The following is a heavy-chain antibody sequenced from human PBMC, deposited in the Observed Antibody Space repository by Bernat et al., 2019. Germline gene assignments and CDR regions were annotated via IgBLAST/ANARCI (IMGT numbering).Heavy chain of an antibody. CDR3: AKEHRFSMTATGDAFDI. CDR2: ISGSGGST. V-gene: IGHV3-23*01. CDR1: GFTFSSYA. D-gene: IGHD2-21*02. Sequence: EVQLLESGGGLVQPGGSLRLSCAASGFTFSSYAMSWVRQAPGKGLEWVSAISGSGGSTYYADSVKGRFTISRDNSKNTLYLQMNSLRAEDTAVYYCAKEHRFSMTATGDAFDIWDQGTMVTVSS. J-gene: IGHJ3*02.